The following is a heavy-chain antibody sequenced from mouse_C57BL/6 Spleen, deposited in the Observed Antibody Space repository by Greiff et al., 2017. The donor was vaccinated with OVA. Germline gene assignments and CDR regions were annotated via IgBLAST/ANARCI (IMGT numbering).Heavy chain of an antibody. CDR3: ARLPLDLQAWFAY. J-gene: IGHJ3*01. Sequence: VQLQQPGTELVKPGASVKLSCKASGYTFTSYWMHWVKQRPGQGLEWIGNINPSNGGTNYNEKFKSKATLTVDKSSSTAYMQLSSLTSEDSAVYYCARLPLDLQAWFAYWGQGTLVTVSA. CDR2: INPSNGGT. CDR1: GYTFTSYW. V-gene: IGHV1-53*01. D-gene: IGHD6-1*01.